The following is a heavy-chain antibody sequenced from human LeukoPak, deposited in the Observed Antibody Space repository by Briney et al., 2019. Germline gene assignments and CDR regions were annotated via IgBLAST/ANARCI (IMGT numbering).Heavy chain of an antibody. CDR2: IYYSGST. J-gene: IGHJ4*02. Sequence: SETLSLTCTVSGGSISSGDYYWSWIRQPPGKGLEWIGYIYYSGSTYYNPSLKSRVTISVDTSKNQFSLKLSSVTAADTAVYYCARHASGVAMPRWYFDYWGQGTLVTVSS. V-gene: IGHV4-30-4*08. D-gene: IGHD2-2*01. CDR1: GGSISSGDYY. CDR3: ARHASGVAMPRWYFDY.